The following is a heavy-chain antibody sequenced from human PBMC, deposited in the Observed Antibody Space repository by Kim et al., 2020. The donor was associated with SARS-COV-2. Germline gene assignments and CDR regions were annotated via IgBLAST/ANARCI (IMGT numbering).Heavy chain of an antibody. CDR2: ISYDGSNK. CDR3: ARDPYYVWGSSPYYFDY. J-gene: IGHJ4*02. Sequence: GGSLRLSCAASGFTFSSYAMHWVRQAPGKGLEWVAVISYDGSNKYYADSVKGRFTISRDNSKNTLYLQMNSLRAEDTAVYYCARDPYYVWGSSPYYFDYWGQGTLVTVSS. D-gene: IGHD3-16*01. CDR1: GFTFSSYA. V-gene: IGHV3-30*04.